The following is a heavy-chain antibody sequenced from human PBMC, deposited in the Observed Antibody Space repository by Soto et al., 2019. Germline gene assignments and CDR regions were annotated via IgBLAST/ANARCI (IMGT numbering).Heavy chain of an antibody. Sequence: SETLSLTCTVSGGSTTSDYWGWIRQPPGKGLEWLGYIFHSLGAKYNPSLGSRGTISLDTSKNQLSLSLRSVTAAETAIYFCVRDLNVSGDYWGQGTLVTVSS. J-gene: IGHJ4*02. CDR1: GGSTTSDY. V-gene: IGHV4-59*01. D-gene: IGHD3-10*01. CDR2: IFHSLGA. CDR3: VRDLNVSGDY.